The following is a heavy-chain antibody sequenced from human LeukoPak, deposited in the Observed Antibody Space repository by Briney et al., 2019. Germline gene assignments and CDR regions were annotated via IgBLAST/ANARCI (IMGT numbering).Heavy chain of an antibody. D-gene: IGHD3-22*01. Sequence: SETLSLTCTVSGYSISSGYYWGWIRPPPGKGLEWIGSIYHSGSTYYNPSLKSRVTISVDTSKNQFSLKLSSVTAADTAVYYCASPLNYYDSSGYFTSPFDYWGQGTLVTVSS. CDR3: ASPLNYYDSSGYFTSPFDY. CDR2: IYHSGST. CDR1: GYSISSGYY. V-gene: IGHV4-38-2*02. J-gene: IGHJ4*02.